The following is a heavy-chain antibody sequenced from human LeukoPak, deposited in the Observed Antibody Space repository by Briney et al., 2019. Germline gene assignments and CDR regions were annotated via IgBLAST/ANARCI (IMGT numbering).Heavy chain of an antibody. D-gene: IGHD6-6*01. V-gene: IGHV4-59*12. CDR2: IYYSGST. Sequence: NPSETLSLTCTVSGGSISSYYWSWIRQPPGKGLEWIGYIYYSGSTNYNPSLKSRVTISVDTSKNQFSLKLSSVTAADTAVYYCARAKQVAYYYYYMDVWGKGTTVTVSS. CDR3: ARAKQVAYYYYYMDV. CDR1: GGSISSYY. J-gene: IGHJ6*03.